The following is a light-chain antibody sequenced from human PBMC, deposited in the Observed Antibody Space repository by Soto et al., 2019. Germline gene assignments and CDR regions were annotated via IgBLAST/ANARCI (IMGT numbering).Light chain of an antibody. CDR2: GAS. CDR1: QSLSSSY. CDR3: QQYGGSMT. J-gene: IGKJ5*01. V-gene: IGKV3-20*01. Sequence: EIVLTQSPGTLSLSPGDTATLSCRASQSLSSSYLAWYQQRPGQAPRLLIYGASSRATGIPDRFSGSGSGTHFTLTISRLDPEDFAVYYCQQYGGSMTFGQGTRLEIE.